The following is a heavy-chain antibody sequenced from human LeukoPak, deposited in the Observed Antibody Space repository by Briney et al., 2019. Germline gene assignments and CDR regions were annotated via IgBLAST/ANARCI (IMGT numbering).Heavy chain of an antibody. CDR3: ARVSPRYCSSTSCSFDP. V-gene: IGHV1-18*01. J-gene: IGHJ5*02. CDR1: GYTFNSYG. D-gene: IGHD2-2*01. Sequence: VASVKVSCQASGYTFNSYGISWVRQAPGQGLEWMGWISAYNGNTNYAQKLQGRVTMTTDTSTSTAYMELRSLRSDDTAVYYCARVSPRYCSSTSCSFDPWGQGTLVTVSS. CDR2: ISAYNGNT.